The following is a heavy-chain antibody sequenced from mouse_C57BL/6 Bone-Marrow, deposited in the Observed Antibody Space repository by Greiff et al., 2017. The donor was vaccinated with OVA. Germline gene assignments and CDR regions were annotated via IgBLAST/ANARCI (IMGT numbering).Heavy chain of an antibody. CDR2: ISSGGDYI. D-gene: IGHD1-1*01. Sequence: EVKLQESGEGLVKPGGSLKLSCAASGFTFSSYAMSWVRQTPEKRLEWVAYISSGGDYIYYADTVKGRFTISRDNARNTLYLQMSSLKSEDTAMYYCTRDQGHYYGSGPWFAYWGQGTLVTVSA. J-gene: IGHJ3*01. CDR1: GFTFSSYA. CDR3: TRDQGHYYGSGPWFAY. V-gene: IGHV5-9-1*02.